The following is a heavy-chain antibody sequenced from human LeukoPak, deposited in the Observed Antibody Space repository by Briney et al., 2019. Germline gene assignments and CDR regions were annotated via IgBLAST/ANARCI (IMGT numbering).Heavy chain of an antibody. CDR2: IYPGDSDT. D-gene: IGHD1-26*01. Sequence: GESLKISCKGSGYSCTTYWIGWVRQMPGKGLEWMGIIYPGDSDTTYSPSFQGQVTISADKSINTAYLQWSSLKASDTAMYYCARGATARGYYFDYWGQGTLVTVSS. V-gene: IGHV5-51*01. CDR1: GYSCTTYW. CDR3: ARGATARGYYFDY. J-gene: IGHJ4*02.